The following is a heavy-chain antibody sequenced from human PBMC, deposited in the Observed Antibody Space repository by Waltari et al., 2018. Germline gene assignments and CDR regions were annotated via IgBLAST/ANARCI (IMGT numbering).Heavy chain of an antibody. CDR3: STDFGALSGGY. V-gene: IGHV3-15*01. D-gene: IGHD3-10*01. Sequence: QLVESGGGLVKSGGSVRLSCEASGFSSNNAWMNWVRQAPGKGLEWVGRIKSEADGGTTDYAAPVKGRFTISRDDSKNTLYLQMNSLKTDDTAVYYCSTDFGALSGGYWGQGTLVTVSS. CDR2: IKSEADGGTT. CDR1: GFSSNNAW. J-gene: IGHJ4*02.